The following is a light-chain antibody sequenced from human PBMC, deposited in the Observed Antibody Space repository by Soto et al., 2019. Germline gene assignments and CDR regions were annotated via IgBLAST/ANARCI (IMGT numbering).Light chain of an antibody. J-gene: IGKJ1*01. Sequence: DIQMTQSPSSLSASVGDRVTITCRASQSISSYLNWYQQKPGKAPKYLISAASSLRSGVPSRFSGSGSGTEFTLTIRSLQPEDFATYYCQQSYTIPRTLGQGTKVEIK. CDR2: AAS. CDR1: QSISSY. V-gene: IGKV1-39*01. CDR3: QQSYTIPRT.